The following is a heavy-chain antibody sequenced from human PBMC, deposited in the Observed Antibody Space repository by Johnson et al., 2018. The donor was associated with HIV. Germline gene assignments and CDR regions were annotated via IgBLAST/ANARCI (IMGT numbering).Heavy chain of an antibody. CDR3: AKDLALSGYLDAFDI. J-gene: IGHJ3*02. D-gene: IGHD3-22*01. V-gene: IGHV3-9*01. CDR1: GFTFDDYA. Sequence: VESGGGVVQPGRSLRLSCAASGFTFDDYAMHWVRQAPGKGLEWVSGISWNSGSIGYADSVKGRFTISRDNAKNSLYLQMNSLRAEDTALYYCAKDLALSGYLDAFDIWGQGTMVTVSS. CDR2: ISWNSGSI.